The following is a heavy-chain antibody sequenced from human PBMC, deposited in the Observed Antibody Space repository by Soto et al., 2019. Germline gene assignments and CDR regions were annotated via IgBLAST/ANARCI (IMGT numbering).Heavy chain of an antibody. CDR2: IGWNSGRI. CDR1: GFTFGDYA. D-gene: IGHD2-15*01. CDR3: AKAPAKTEIAATNFDN. V-gene: IGHV3-9*01. Sequence: EVQLVESGGGLEQPGRSLRLSCAASGFTFGDYAMHWVRQAPGEGLEWVSGIGWNSGRIGYADSVKGRFTISRDNAKNSLYLQMNSLRVEDTALYYCAKAPAKTEIAATNFDNWGQGTLVTVSS. J-gene: IGHJ4*02.